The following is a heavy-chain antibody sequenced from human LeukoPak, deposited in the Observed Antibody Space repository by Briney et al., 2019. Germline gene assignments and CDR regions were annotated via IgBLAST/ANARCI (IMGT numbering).Heavy chain of an antibody. J-gene: IGHJ6*03. D-gene: IGHD2-2*01. CDR2: ISSSSSTI. Sequence: GGSLRLSCAASGFTFSSYSMNWVRQAPGKGLEWVSYISSSSSTIYYADSVKGRFTISRDNAKNSLYLQMNSLRAEDTAVYYCARDECSSTSRNYYYMDVWGKGTTVTVSS. V-gene: IGHV3-48*01. CDR1: GFTFSSYS. CDR3: ARDECSSTSRNYYYMDV.